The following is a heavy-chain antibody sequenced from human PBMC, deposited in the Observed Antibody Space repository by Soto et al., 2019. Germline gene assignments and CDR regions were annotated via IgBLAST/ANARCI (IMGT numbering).Heavy chain of an antibody. J-gene: IGHJ4*02. Sequence: QVQLVQSGAEVKKPGASVKVSCKASGYTFTSYGISWVRQAPGQGLEWMGWISAYNGNTKYAGKLQGRVTMTTDRSTTKAYMQLRGLRSDGSAVYYCARDSVAVAGTDLDYWGQGTLVTVSS. CDR3: ARDSVAVAGTDLDY. CDR2: ISAYNGNT. V-gene: IGHV1-18*01. D-gene: IGHD6-19*01. CDR1: GYTFTSYG.